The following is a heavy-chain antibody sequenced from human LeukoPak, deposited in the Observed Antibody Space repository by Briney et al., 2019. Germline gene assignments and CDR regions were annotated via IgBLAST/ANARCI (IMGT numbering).Heavy chain of an antibody. D-gene: IGHD2-15*01. CDR2: IYHSGST. V-gene: IGHV4-38-2*01. CDR1: GYSISSGYY. J-gene: IGHJ4*02. CDR3: ARHRLPFDY. Sequence: PSETLSLTCAVSGYSISSGYYWGWIRQPPGKGLEWIGSIYHSGSTYYNPSLKSRVTISVDTSKNQLSLKLSSVTAADTAVYYCARHRLPFDYWGQGTLVTVSS.